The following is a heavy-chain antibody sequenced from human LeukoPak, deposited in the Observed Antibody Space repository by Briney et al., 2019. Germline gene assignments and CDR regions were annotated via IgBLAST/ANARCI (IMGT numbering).Heavy chain of an antibody. CDR1: GYTFTSYG. Sequence: ASVKVSCKASGYTFTSYGISWVRKAPGQGLEWMGWISAYNGNTNYAQKLQGRVTMTTDTSTSTAYMELRSLRSDDTAVYYCARDPAHPSLIVVVPAADYWGQGTLVTVSS. J-gene: IGHJ4*02. CDR3: ARDPAHPSLIVVVPAADY. V-gene: IGHV1-18*01. D-gene: IGHD2-2*01. CDR2: ISAYNGNT.